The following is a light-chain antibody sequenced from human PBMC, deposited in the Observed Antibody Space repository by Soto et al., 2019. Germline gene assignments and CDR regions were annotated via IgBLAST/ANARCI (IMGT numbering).Light chain of an antibody. J-gene: IGKJ1*01. CDR2: DAS. CDR3: QQYNNWPPKWT. Sequence: ILMTQSPATLSVSPGERATLSCGASQSVSSNYLAWYQQKPGQPPRVLIHDASSRATGIPDRFSGSGSGTEFTLTISSLQSEDFAVYYCQQYNNWPPKWTFGQGTKVDIK. V-gene: IGKV3D-15*01. CDR1: QSVSSN.